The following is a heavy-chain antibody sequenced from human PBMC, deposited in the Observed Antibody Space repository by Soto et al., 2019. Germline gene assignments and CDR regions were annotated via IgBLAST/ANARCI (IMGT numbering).Heavy chain of an antibody. CDR3: ATRSGGGGAFDF. Sequence: GGSLRLSCAASGLTFSNYEMNWVRQAPGKGLEWVSYIGRGGTTRYYADSLKGRFTISKDNAKNSLYLQMNSLRAEDTAVYYCATRSGGGGAFDFWGQGTMVTVSS. V-gene: IGHV3-48*03. CDR1: GLTFSNYE. CDR2: IGRGGTTR. D-gene: IGHD3-10*01. J-gene: IGHJ3*01.